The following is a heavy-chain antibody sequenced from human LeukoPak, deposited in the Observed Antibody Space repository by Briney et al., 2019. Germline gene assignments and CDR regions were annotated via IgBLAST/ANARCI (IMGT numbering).Heavy chain of an antibody. J-gene: IGHJ4*02. CDR2: IYWDDDK. Sequence: ESGPTLVNPTQPLTLTCSFSGFSLSTTGVGVGWIRQPPGKALEWLALIYWDDDKRYSPSLRSRLTLTKDTSKNQVVLTVTNMDPVDTATYYCAHRSVNCTTTTCYATFDYWGQGTLVIVST. V-gene: IGHV2-5*02. CDR1: GFSLSTTGVG. CDR3: AHRSVNCTTTTCYATFDY. D-gene: IGHD2-2*01.